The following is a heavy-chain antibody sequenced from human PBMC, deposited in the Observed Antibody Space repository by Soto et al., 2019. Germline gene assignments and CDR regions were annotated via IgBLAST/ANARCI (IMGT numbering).Heavy chain of an antibody. CDR1: GGTFSTYA. D-gene: IGHD5-18*01. CDR2: IIPMFGIA. J-gene: IGHJ4*02. CDR3: ASGIQLWLRRINNGYSG. V-gene: IGHV1-69*12. Sequence: QVQLVQSGAEVKKPESSVKVSCKAPGGTFSTYAISWVRQAPGQGLEWMGGIIPMFGIANYAQRFQDRVTINADESTNTVYMELSSLRSEDTAVYFCASGIQLWLRRINNGYSGWGQGTLVTVSS.